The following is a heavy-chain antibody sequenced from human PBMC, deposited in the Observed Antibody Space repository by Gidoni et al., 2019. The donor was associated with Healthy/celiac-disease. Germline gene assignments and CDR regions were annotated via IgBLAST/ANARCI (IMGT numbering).Heavy chain of an antibody. CDR3: AKAFWYDSSGYYYFDY. Sequence: EVQLVESGGGLVQPGRSLRLSCAASGFTFDDYAMHWVRQAPGKGLEWVSGISWNSGSIGYADSVKGRFTISRDNAKNSLYLQMNSLRAEDTALYYCAKAFWYDSSGYYYFDYWGQGTLVTVSS. CDR1: GFTFDDYA. J-gene: IGHJ4*02. D-gene: IGHD3-22*01. CDR2: ISWNSGSI. V-gene: IGHV3-9*01.